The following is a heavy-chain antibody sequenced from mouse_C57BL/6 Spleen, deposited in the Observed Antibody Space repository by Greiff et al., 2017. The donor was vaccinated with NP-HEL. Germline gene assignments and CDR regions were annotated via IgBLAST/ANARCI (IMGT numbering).Heavy chain of an antibody. Sequence: VQLQQPGTELVKPGASVKLSCKASGYTFTSYWMHWVKQRPGQGLEWIGNINPSNGGTNYNEKFKSKATLTVDKSSSTAYMQLSSLTSEDSAVYYCARSNYYGPHWYFEVWGTGTTVTVSS. CDR1: GYTFTSYW. CDR2: INPSNGGT. J-gene: IGHJ1*03. V-gene: IGHV1-53*01. D-gene: IGHD2-1*01. CDR3: ARSNYYGPHWYFEV.